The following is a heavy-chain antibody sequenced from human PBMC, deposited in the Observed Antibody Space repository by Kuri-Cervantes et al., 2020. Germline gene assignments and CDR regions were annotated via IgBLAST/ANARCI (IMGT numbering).Heavy chain of an antibody. CDR1: GGSISSYY. CDR2: IYYSGST. D-gene: IGHD4-17*01. J-gene: IGHJ4*02. CDR3: ARGTAPDY. V-gene: IGHV4-59*01. Sequence: GSLRLSCTVSGGSISSYYWSWIRQPPGKGLEWIGYIYYSGSTNYNPSLKSRVTIPVDTSKNQFSLKLSSVTAADTAVYYCARGTAPDYWGQGTLVTVSP.